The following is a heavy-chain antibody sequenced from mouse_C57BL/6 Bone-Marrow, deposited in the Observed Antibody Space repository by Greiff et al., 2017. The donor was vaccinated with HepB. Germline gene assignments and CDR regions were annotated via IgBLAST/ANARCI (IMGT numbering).Heavy chain of an antibody. CDR3: ARLGRGYWYFDV. CDR2: IWSGGST. CDR1: GFSLTSYG. J-gene: IGHJ1*03. D-gene: IGHD4-1*01. Sequence: VQLKESGPGLVQPSQSLSITCTVSGFSLTSYGVHWVRQSPGKGLEWLGVIWSGGSTDYNAAFISSLSISKDNSKSQVFFKMNSLQADDTAIYYCARLGRGYWYFDVWGTGTTVTVSS. V-gene: IGHV2-2*01.